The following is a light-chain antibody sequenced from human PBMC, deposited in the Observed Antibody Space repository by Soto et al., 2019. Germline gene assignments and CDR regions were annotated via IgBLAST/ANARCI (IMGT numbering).Light chain of an antibody. CDR2: ASS. V-gene: IGKV1-12*01. J-gene: IGKJ3*01. CDR1: QDILSW. CDR3: QQGNTFPIT. Sequence: DIQMTQSPSSVSSSVGDTVTITCRASQDILSWLAWYQQKPGEAPRLLIYASSNLQSGVPSRFSGSRSGTDFTLTISSLQPEDFATYYCQQGNTFPITFGPGTRLDIK.